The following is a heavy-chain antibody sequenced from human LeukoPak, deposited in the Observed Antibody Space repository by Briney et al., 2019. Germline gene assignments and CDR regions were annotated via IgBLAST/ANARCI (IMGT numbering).Heavy chain of an antibody. CDR2: IYYSGST. J-gene: IGHJ3*02. CDR3: ARHAPLGYCTNGVCIMDAFDI. V-gene: IGHV4-30-4*08. D-gene: IGHD2-8*01. Sequence: SQTLSLTCTVSGGSISSGDYYWSWIRQPPGKGLEWIGYIYYSGSTYYNPSLKSRVTISVDTSKNQFSLKLSSVTAADTAVYYCARHAPLGYCTNGVCIMDAFDIWGQGTMVTVSS. CDR1: GGSISSGDYY.